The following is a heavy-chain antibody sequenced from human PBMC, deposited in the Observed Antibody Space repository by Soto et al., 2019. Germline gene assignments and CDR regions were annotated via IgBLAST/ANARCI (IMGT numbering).Heavy chain of an antibody. CDR2: IIPIFGTA. CDR1: GGTFSSYA. Sequence: QVQLVQSGAEVKKPGSSVKVSCMASGGTFSSYAISWVRQAPGQGLEWMGGIIPIFGTANYAQKFQGRVTITADESKSTAYMELSSLRAEDTAVYYCARVGTTRYGDYYWYFDLWGRGTLVTVSS. J-gene: IGHJ2*01. CDR3: ARVGTTRYGDYYWYFDL. D-gene: IGHD4-17*01. V-gene: IGHV1-69*01.